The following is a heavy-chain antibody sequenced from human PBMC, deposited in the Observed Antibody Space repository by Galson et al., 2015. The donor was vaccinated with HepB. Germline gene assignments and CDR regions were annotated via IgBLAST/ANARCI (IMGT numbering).Heavy chain of an antibody. CDR1: GFTFSSYT. Sequence: SLRLSCAASGFTFSSYTMHWVRQAPGKGLEWVAVISYDGSNKYYADSVKGRFTISRDSSKNTLFLQMNSLRAEDTAVYYCARGRFYRQELSPNGMDVWGQGTTVTVSS. J-gene: IGHJ6*02. CDR3: ARGRFYRQELSPNGMDV. CDR2: ISYDGSNK. V-gene: IGHV3-30*04. D-gene: IGHD6-13*01.